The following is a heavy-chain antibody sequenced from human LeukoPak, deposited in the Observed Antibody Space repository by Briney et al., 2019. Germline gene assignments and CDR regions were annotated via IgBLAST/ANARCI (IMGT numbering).Heavy chain of an antibody. CDR1: GITLSNYG. D-gene: IGHD3-22*01. CDR2: ISGSGGAT. Sequence: GGSLRLSCVGSGITLSNYGMSWVRQAPGKGMEWVAGISGSGGATTYADAVQGRFTISRDSHKYPLYLHLSRLRADDKAVYFCAKRGVVIRVILVGFHKEAYYFDSWGQGALVTVSS. J-gene: IGHJ4*02. CDR3: AKRGVVIRVILVGFHKEAYYFDS. V-gene: IGHV3-23*01.